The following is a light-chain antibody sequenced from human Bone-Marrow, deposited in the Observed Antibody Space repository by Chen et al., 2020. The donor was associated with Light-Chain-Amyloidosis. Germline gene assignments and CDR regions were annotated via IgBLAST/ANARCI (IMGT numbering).Light chain of an antibody. Sequence: SYVLTQPSSVSVAPGQTATIACGGNNIGSTSVHWYQKTPGQAPLLVVYDVSDRPSGIPERLSGSNSGNTATLTISRVEAGDEADYYCQVWDRSSDRPVFGGGTKLTVL. J-gene: IGLJ3*02. CDR3: QVWDRSSDRPV. CDR2: DVS. CDR1: NIGSTS. V-gene: IGLV3-21*02.